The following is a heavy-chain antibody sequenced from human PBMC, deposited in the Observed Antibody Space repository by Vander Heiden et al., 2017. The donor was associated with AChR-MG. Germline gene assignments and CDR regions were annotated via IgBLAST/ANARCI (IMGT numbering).Heavy chain of an antibody. CDR1: GGTCSSYA. V-gene: IGHV1-69*01. CDR3: ARDSGYSYGLFDY. Sequence: VQLVQSGAEVTKPASSVKVSCTASGGTCSSYAISWVRQAPGQGLEWMGGIIPILGTANYAQKFQGRVTITADESTSTAYMELSSLRSEDTAVYYCARDSGYSYGLFDYWGQGTLVTVSS. CDR2: IIPILGTA. J-gene: IGHJ4*02. D-gene: IGHD5-18*01.